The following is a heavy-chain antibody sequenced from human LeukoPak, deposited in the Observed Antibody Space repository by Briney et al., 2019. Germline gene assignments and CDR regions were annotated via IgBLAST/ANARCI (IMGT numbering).Heavy chain of an antibody. D-gene: IGHD3-10*01. V-gene: IGHV4-59*01. J-gene: IGHJ5*02. CDR3: ARDKTMVRGVISGWFDP. CDR1: GGSISSYY. CDR2: IYYSGST. Sequence: SETLSLTCTVSGGSISSYYWSWIRQPPGKGLEWIGYIYYSGSTNYNPSLKSRVTISVDTSKNQYSLKLSSVTAADTGVYYCARDKTMVRGVISGWFDPWGQGNLVTVSS.